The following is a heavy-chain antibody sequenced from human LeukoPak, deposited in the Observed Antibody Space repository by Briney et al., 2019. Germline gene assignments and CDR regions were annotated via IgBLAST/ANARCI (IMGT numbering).Heavy chain of an antibody. J-gene: IGHJ4*02. CDR3: ARDLAGGFDY. V-gene: IGHV1-2*02. CDR2: INPNSGGT. CDR1: GYPFTGYY. D-gene: IGHD3-16*01. Sequence: ASVKVSCKASGYPFTGYYMHWVRQAPGQGLEWMGWINPNSGGTTYAQKFQGRVTMTRDTSISTAYMELSRLRSDDTAMYYCARDLAGGFDYWGQGTLVTVSS.